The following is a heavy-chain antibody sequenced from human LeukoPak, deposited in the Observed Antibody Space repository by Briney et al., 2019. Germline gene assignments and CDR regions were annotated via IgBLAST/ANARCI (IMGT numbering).Heavy chain of an antibody. CDR2: IYTSGST. CDR1: GGSIGSGSYY. J-gene: IGHJ3*02. V-gene: IGHV4-61*02. D-gene: IGHD3-22*01. Sequence: SETLSLTCTVSGGSIGSGSYYWSWIRQPAGKGLEWIGRIYTSGSTNYNPSLKSRVTISVDTSKNQFSLKLSSVTAADTAVYYCARETYRRITMIVVVPAVFDIWGQGTMVTVSS. CDR3: ARETYRRITMIVVVPAVFDI.